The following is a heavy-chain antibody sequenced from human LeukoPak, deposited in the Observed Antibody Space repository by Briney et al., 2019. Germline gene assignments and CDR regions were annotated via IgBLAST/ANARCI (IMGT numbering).Heavy chain of an antibody. J-gene: IGHJ3*02. Sequence: GGSLRLSCAASGFTFDDYAMHWVRQAPGKGLEWVSGISWNSGSIGYADSVKGRFTISRDNTKNSLYLQMNSLRAEDTAVYYCARGNLNSYDYVWGSYAFDIWGQGTMVTVSS. CDR3: ARGNLNSYDYVWGSYAFDI. CDR1: GFTFDDYA. V-gene: IGHV3-9*01. D-gene: IGHD3-16*01. CDR2: ISWNSGSI.